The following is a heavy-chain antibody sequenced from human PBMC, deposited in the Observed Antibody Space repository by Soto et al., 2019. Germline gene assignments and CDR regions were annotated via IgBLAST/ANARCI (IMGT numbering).Heavy chain of an antibody. CDR3: AREGIVGATRSGYYYGMDV. CDR2: ISSSSSYI. V-gene: IGHV3-21*01. Sequence: GGSLRLSCAASGFTFSSYSMNWVRQAPGKGLEWVSSISSSSSYIYYADSVKGRFTISRDNAKNSLYPQMNSLRAEDTAVYYCAREGIVGATRSGYYYGMDVWGQGTTVTVSS. J-gene: IGHJ6*02. D-gene: IGHD1-26*01. CDR1: GFTFSSYS.